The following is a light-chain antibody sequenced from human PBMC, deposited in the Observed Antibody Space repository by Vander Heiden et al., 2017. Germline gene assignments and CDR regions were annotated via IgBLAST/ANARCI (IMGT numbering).Light chain of an antibody. V-gene: IGLV3-9*01. CDR1: DIGNTY. Sequence: SYGLTQPLSVSVALGQAARITCGGNDIGNTYVHWYQQKPGQAPVVVIYRDSNRPSGIPERFSGSNSGNTATLTISRAQAGDEADYYCQVWDSGVVFGGGTKLTVL. J-gene: IGLJ2*01. CDR2: RDS. CDR3: QVWDSGVV.